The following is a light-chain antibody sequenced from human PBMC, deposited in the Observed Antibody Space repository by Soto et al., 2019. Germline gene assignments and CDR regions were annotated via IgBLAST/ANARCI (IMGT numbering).Light chain of an antibody. CDR3: QQYNSLIT. CDR2: KAS. J-gene: IGKJ5*01. CDR1: QSISGW. V-gene: IGKV1-5*03. Sequence: IQMTQSPSTLSASVGDRVTITCRASQSISGWLAWYQQKPGKAPRLLIYKASSLESGVPSRFSGSGSGTEFTLTISSLQPDDFATYYCQQYNSLITFGQGTRLEIK.